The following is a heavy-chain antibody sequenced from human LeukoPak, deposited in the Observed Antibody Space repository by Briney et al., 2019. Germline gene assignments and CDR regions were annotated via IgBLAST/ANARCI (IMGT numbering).Heavy chain of an antibody. D-gene: IGHD3-22*01. V-gene: IGHV4-34*01. J-gene: IGHJ4*02. CDR1: GGSFSGYY. Sequence: SETLSLTCAVYGGSFSGYYWSWIRQPPGKGLEWIGEINHSGSTNYNLSLKSRVTISVDTSKNQFSLKLSSVTAADTAVYYCARSKYYYDSSGYLIDYWGQGTLVTVSS. CDR3: ARSKYYYDSSGYLIDY. CDR2: INHSGST.